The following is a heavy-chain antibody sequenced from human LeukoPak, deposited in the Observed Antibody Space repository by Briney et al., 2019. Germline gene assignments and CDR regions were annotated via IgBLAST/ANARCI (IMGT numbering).Heavy chain of an antibody. CDR3: ARLGGRVLTGSQLGYYGMDV. V-gene: IGHV5-51*01. Sequence: GESLKISCKGSGYSFTSYWIGWVRQVPGKGLGWMGIIYPGDSDTRYSPSFQGQVTISADKSISTAYLQWSSLKASDTAMYYCARLGGRVLTGSQLGYYGMDVWGQGTTVTVSS. CDR1: GYSFTSYW. J-gene: IGHJ6*02. CDR2: IYPGDSDT. D-gene: IGHD3-9*01.